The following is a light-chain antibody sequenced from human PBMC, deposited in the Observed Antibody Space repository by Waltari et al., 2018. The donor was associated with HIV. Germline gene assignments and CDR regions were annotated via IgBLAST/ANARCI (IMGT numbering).Light chain of an antibody. CDR2: WAS. V-gene: IGKV4-1*01. CDR1: QSVLFSSNNKNY. Sequence: DIVLTLSPDSLAVSLGERATINCKSSQSVLFSSNNKNYLAWYQQKSGQAPKLRVSWASTPDSGVPDRFSGSWSGTDFTLTISILQAEDVAIYYCHQYYTTPRTFGQGTKVEIK. CDR3: HQYYTTPRT. J-gene: IGKJ1*01.